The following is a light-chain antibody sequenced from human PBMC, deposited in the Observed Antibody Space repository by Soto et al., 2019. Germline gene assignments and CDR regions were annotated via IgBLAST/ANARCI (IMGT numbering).Light chain of an antibody. CDR1: QSINSSY. CDR3: QQYGSSPFT. V-gene: IGKV3-20*01. Sequence: EIVLTQSPGTLSLSPGERATLSCRASQSINSSYLAWYQQKPGQAPRLLIYAASSRATGVPDRFSGSGSGTDFTLTINRLEPEEFAVYYCQQYGSSPFTFGPGTKVDIK. CDR2: AAS. J-gene: IGKJ3*01.